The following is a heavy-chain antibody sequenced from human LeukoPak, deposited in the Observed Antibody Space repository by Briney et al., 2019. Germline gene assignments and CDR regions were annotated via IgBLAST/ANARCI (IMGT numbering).Heavy chain of an antibody. CDR1: GGSISSDH. D-gene: IGHD2/OR15-2a*01. V-gene: IGHV4-59*01. Sequence: SETLSLTCRVSGGSISSDHWNWIRQTPGKGLEWIGCIYYSGRTYYNPSLKSRVTISVDMSKSQFSLRLTSVTAADTAVYYCARKNDFEIWGQGTLVTVSS. CDR3: ARKNDFEI. CDR2: IYYSGRT. J-gene: IGHJ3*02.